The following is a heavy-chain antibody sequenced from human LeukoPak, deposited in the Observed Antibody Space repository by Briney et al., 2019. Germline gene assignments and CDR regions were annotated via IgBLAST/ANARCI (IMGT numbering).Heavy chain of an antibody. J-gene: IGHJ5*02. CDR2: IYTSGST. D-gene: IGHD3-10*01. V-gene: IGHV4-4*07. CDR3: AREGLNMVRGVIPKEAWGWFDP. Sequence: SETLSLTCTVSGGSISSYYWNWIWQPAGKGLEWIGRIYTSGSTNYNPSLKSRVTISVDTSKNQFSLKLSSVTAADTAVYYCAREGLNMVRGVIPKEAWGWFDPWGQGTPVTVSS. CDR1: GGSISSYY.